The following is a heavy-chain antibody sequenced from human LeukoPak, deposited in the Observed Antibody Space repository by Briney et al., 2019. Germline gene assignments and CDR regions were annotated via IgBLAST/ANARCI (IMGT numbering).Heavy chain of an antibody. CDR2: IYYSGST. J-gene: IGHJ5*02. CDR3: ARDGHYDILTGYYRGWFDP. Sequence: SETLSLTCTVSVGSISSYYWSWIRQPPGKGLEWIGYIYYSGSTNYNPSLKSRVTISVDTSKNQFSLKLSSVTAADTAVYYCARDGHYDILTGYYRGWFDPWGQGTLVTVSS. CDR1: VGSISSYY. D-gene: IGHD3-9*01. V-gene: IGHV4-59*01.